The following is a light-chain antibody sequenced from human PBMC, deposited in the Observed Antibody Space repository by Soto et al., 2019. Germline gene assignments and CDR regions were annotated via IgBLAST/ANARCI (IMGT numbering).Light chain of an antibody. CDR2: ENN. V-gene: IGLV1-51*02. J-gene: IGLJ1*01. CDR1: SSNIGSNY. CDR3: GTWDSTDYF. Sequence: QSVLTQPPSVSAAPGQKVTISCSGSSSNIGSNYVSWYQQLPGTAPKLLIYENNKRPSGIPDRFSGSKSGTSATLGITGLQTGDEAHYYCGTWDSTDYFFGTGTNVTVL.